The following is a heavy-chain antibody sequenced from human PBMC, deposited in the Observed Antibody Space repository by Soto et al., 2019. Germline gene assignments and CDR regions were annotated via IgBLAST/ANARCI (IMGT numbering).Heavy chain of an antibody. J-gene: IGHJ4*02. Sequence: QLQLQESGPGLVKPSETLSLTCSVSGDSINSDSYYWGWIRQPPGKGLEWIGCIYYRGNTYYNPSLKTRVTITLDKSKSQFSLKLTSVTAADSAVYFCARLEGLATIAYYFDYWGQGTLVTVSS. CDR2: IYYRGNT. CDR1: GDSINSDSYY. D-gene: IGHD3-9*01. V-gene: IGHV4-39*01. CDR3: ARLEGLATIAYYFDY.